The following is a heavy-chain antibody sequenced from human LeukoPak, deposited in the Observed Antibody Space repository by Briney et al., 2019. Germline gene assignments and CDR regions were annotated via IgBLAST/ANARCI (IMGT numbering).Heavy chain of an antibody. CDR1: VFTFSNYA. V-gene: IGHV3-21*01. J-gene: IGHJ4*02. D-gene: IGHD3-22*01. CDR2: ISASSTDI. Sequence: PGVSLRLSCAASVFTFSNYAMNWVPQAPGKGLVWVSSISASSTDIYYADSGKVRFTISRYNAKNSLYLQINRMRAEDTAIYYCARRGYYDSSGYDYWGQGTLVTVSS. CDR3: ARRGYYDSSGYDY.